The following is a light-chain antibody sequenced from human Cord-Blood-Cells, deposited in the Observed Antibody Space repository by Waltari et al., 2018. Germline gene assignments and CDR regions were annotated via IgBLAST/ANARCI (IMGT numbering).Light chain of an antibody. CDR3: SSYTSSSTVV. CDR2: EVS. J-gene: IGLJ2*01. CDR1: SSDVGGYNY. Sequence: QSALTQPASVSGSPGQSITISCTGTSSDVGGYNYVSWYQQHPGKAPKLMIHEVSNRPSGGSNRFSGSKSGNTASLTISGLQAEDEADYYCSSYTSSSTVVFGGGTKLTVL. V-gene: IGLV2-14*01.